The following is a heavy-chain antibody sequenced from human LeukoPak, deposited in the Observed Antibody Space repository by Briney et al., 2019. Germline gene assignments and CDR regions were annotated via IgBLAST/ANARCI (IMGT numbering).Heavy chain of an antibody. CDR2: INPNTGGT. D-gene: IGHD6-13*01. J-gene: IGHJ4*02. CDR1: GYTFTGYY. Sequence: ASVKVSCKSSGYTFTGYYMHWVRQAPGQGLEWMVWINPNTGGTNYAQKFQGRVTMTRDTSISTACMELSRLRSDDTAVYYCAVHHSSSWPIFDSWGQGTLVTVSS. CDR3: AVHHSSSWPIFDS. V-gene: IGHV1-2*02.